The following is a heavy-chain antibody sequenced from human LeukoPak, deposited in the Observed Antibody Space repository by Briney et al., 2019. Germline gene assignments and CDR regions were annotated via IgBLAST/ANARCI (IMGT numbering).Heavy chain of an antibody. CDR1: GGSISSGSYY. D-gene: IGHD3-16*01. J-gene: IGHJ6*03. Sequence: SETLSLTCTVSGGSISSGSYYWSWIRQPPGKGLEWIGYIYYSGSTKYNPSLKSRVTISVDTSKNQFSLKLSSVTAADTAVYYCARGDYYYYYYMDVWGKGTTVTVSS. V-gene: IGHV4-61*01. CDR3: ARGDYYYYYYMDV. CDR2: IYYSGST.